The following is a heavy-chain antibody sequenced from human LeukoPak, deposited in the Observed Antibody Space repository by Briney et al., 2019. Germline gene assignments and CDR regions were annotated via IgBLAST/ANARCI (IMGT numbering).Heavy chain of an antibody. CDR3: ARRIAAAGRADY. V-gene: IGHV3-21*01. CDR1: GFTCSSYS. J-gene: IGHJ4*02. Sequence: PGGSLRLSCSASGFTCSSYSMMWLGQAPGKGRVGGSSISSSSSYIYYADSVTGRFTISRDNAKNSLYLQMNSLRAEDTAVYYCARRIAAAGRADYWGQGTLVTVSS. D-gene: IGHD6-13*01. CDR2: ISSSSSYI.